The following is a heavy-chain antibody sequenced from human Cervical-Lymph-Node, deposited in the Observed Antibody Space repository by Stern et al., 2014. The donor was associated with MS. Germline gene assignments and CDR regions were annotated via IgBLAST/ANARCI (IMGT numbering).Heavy chain of an antibody. J-gene: IGHJ5*02. CDR1: GGSFSGYY. Sequence: QVKLQQWGAGLLKPSETLSLTCAVYGGSFSGYYWSWIRQPPGKGLEWIGEINNSGSTNYNQALKSRVNISVDPSKNQFFLKLRPVTAADTAVYYCARGRNYNWFDPWGQGTLVTVSS. D-gene: IGHD1-14*01. CDR2: INNSGST. CDR3: ARGRNYNWFDP. V-gene: IGHV4-34*01.